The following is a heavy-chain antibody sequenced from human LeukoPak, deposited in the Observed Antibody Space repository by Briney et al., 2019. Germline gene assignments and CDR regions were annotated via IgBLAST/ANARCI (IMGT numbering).Heavy chain of an antibody. J-gene: IGHJ6*03. Sequence: HSGGSLRLSCAASGFTFSSYGMHWVRQAPGKGLQWVAYIQYDGSNQQYADSVKGRFSISRDRSKNILYLQMNSLRAEDTAVYSCAKDRCSNGIGCYYYYMDVWGKGTTVTISS. CDR2: IQYDGSNQ. V-gene: IGHV3-30*02. D-gene: IGHD2-8*01. CDR3: AKDRCSNGIGCYYYYMDV. CDR1: GFTFSSYG.